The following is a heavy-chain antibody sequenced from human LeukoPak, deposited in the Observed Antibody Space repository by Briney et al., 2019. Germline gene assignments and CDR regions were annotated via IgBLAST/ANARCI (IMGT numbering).Heavy chain of an antibody. J-gene: IGHJ5*02. CDR3: VADTAMVMDWFDP. CDR1: GGSISSSSYY. CDR2: IYYSGST. V-gene: IGHV4-39*01. Sequence: SETLSLTCTVSGGSISSSSYYWGWIRQPPGKGLEWIGSIYYSGSTYYNPSLKSRVTISVDTSKNQFSLKLSSVTAADTAVYYCVADTAMVMDWFDPWGQGTLVTVSS. D-gene: IGHD5-18*01.